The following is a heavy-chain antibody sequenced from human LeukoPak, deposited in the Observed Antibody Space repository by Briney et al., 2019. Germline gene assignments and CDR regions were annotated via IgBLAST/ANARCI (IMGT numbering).Heavy chain of an antibody. CDR2: INPSGGST. CDR1: GYTFTSHY. CDR3: ATQRTLQFRGGFAP. D-gene: IGHD3-10*01. V-gene: IGHV1-46*01. Sequence: GASVKVSCKSSGYTFTSHYMHWVRQAPGQGLEWMGIINPSGGSTSYAQKFQGRVTMTRDMSTSTDYMELSSLRSEDTAVYYCATQRTLQFRGGFAPWGPGTLVTVSS. J-gene: IGHJ5*02.